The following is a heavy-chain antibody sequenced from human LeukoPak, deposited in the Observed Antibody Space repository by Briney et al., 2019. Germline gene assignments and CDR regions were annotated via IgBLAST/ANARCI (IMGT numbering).Heavy chain of an antibody. CDR1: GYTFTGYA. J-gene: IGHJ4*02. V-gene: IGHV1-2*02. CDR3: AKKVRGPSHPLDF. Sequence: ASVKVSCKASGYTFTGYAIHWVRQAPGQGLEWMGWINPEKRDTGYAHRFQGRVTMTSDTSISTAYMELSSLRSDDTAVYYCAKKVRGPSHPLDFWGQGTLVTVSS. D-gene: IGHD5-12*01. CDR2: INPEKRDT.